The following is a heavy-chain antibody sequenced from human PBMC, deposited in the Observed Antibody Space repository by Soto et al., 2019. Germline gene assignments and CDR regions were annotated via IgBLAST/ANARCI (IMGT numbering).Heavy chain of an antibody. Sequence: LRLSCAASGFTFSSYAMSWVRQAPGKGLEWVSAISGSGGSTYYADSVKGRFTISRDNSKNTLYLQMNSLRAEDTAVYYCAKDGFGDDSSGYYYGYYFDYWAQGTLVTVSS. J-gene: IGHJ4*02. CDR3: AKDGFGDDSSGYYYGYYFDY. CDR2: ISGSGGST. V-gene: IGHV3-23*01. CDR1: GFTFSSYA. D-gene: IGHD3-22*01.